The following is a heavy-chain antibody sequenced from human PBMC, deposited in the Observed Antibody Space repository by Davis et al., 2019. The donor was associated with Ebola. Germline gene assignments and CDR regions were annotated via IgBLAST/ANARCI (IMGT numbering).Heavy chain of an antibody. V-gene: IGHV3-15*01. CDR2: IRTNSESGTT. CDR1: GFTFDDYI. J-gene: IGHJ6*03. CDR3: TTGGRPTYYYYYLEV. D-gene: IGHD1-26*01. Sequence: GESPKTSCAASGFTFDDYIMHWVRQVPGKGLEWVGRIRTNSESGTTDYATPVKGRFRMSRDDSKQTVYLDMESLKSDDTAVYYCTTGGRPTYYYYYLEVWGNGTTVTVAS.